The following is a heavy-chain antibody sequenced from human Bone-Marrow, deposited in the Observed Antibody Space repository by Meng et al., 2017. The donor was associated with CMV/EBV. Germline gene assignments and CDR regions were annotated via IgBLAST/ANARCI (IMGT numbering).Heavy chain of an antibody. D-gene: IGHD3-22*01. V-gene: IGHV1-2*02. J-gene: IGHJ4*02. Sequence: ASVKVSCKAPGYTFTGYYMHWVRQAPGQGLEWMGWINPNRGGKNYAQKFQGRVTMTRDTSTSTVYMELSSLRSEDTAVYYCSRISGGENYYDSSGYYYYFDYWGQGTLVTVSS. CDR3: SRISGGENYYDSSGYYYYFDY. CDR1: GYTFTGYY. CDR2: INPNRGGK.